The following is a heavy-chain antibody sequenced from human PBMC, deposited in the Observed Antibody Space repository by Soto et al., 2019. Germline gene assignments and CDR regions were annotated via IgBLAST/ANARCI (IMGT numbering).Heavy chain of an antibody. V-gene: IGHV1-3*01. CDR3: ARELQGLYYFDY. D-gene: IGHD4-4*01. CDR2: INAGNGHT. J-gene: IGHJ4*02. Sequence: ASVQVSCKASGYTFTSCVMHWVRQAPGQSLEWIGWINAGNGHTKYSQKFQDRVTITRDTSANTAYMELSRPRSEDTAVYYCARELQGLYYFDYWGQGALVTSPQ. CDR1: GYTFTSCV.